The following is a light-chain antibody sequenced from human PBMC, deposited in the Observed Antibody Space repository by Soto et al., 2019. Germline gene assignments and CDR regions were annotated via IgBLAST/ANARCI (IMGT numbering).Light chain of an antibody. CDR2: GAS. CDR3: QQYYSSPRT. V-gene: IGKV3-20*01. J-gene: IGKJ1*01. Sequence: EFVLTQSPGTLSLSPGERATLSCRASQTVRNNYLAWYQQKPGQAPRLLIYGASSRATGIPDRFSGSGSGTDFTLAINRLEPEDSAVYYCQQYYSSPRTFGRGTKVDIK. CDR1: QTVRNNY.